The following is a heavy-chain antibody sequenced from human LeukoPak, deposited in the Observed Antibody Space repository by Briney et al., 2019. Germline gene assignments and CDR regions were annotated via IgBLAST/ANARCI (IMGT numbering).Heavy chain of an antibody. CDR1: GFTFNNYW. CDR2: INTDGSIT. J-gene: IGHJ4*02. CDR3: ARSFDY. V-gene: IGHV3-74*01. Sequence: GGSLKLFCAASGFTFNNYWMHWVRQAPGKGLVWVSRINTDGSITNYADPVKGRFTISRDNAKNTLFLQMNSLRAEDTAVYYCARSFDYWGQGTLVTVSS.